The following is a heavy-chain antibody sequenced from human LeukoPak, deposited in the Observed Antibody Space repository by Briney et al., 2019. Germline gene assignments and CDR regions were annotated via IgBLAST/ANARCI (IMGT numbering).Heavy chain of an antibody. CDR2: IKQDGSEK. V-gene: IGHV3-7*01. Sequence: GGSLRLSCAASGFTFSSYWMSWVRQAPGKGLEWVANIKQDGSEKYYVDSVNGRFTISRDNAKNSLYLQMNSLRAEDTAVYYCARDHPSELNWFDPWGQGTLVTVSS. CDR3: ARDHPSELNWFDP. D-gene: IGHD1-7*01. CDR1: GFTFSSYW. J-gene: IGHJ5*02.